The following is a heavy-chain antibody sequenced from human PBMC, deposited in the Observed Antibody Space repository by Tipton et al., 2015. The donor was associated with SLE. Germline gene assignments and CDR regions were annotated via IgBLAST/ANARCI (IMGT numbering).Heavy chain of an antibody. CDR3: ARHGEGGATPFDY. V-gene: IGHV3-21*03. D-gene: IGHD1-26*01. CDR2: ISSSSSYI. J-gene: IGHJ4*02. CDR1: GFTFSSYS. Sequence: SLRLSCAASGFTFSSYSMNWVRQAPGKGLEWVSSISSSSSYIYYADSVKGRFTIARDNAKNPLYLQMNSLRAEDTAVYYCARHGEGGATPFDYWGQGTLVTVSS.